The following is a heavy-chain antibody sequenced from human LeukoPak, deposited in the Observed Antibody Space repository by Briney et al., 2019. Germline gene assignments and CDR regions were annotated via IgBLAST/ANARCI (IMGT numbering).Heavy chain of an antibody. CDR1: GFTFSDYY. V-gene: IGHV3-11*01. J-gene: IGHJ4*02. CDR3: AKAMGYSSSYSDY. Sequence: GGSLRLSCAASGFTFSDYYMSWIRQAPGKGLEWVSYISSSGSTIYYADSVKGRFTISRDNAKNSLYLQMNSLRVEDTALYFCAKAMGYSSSYSDYWGQGTLVTVS. D-gene: IGHD6-13*01. CDR2: ISSSGSTI.